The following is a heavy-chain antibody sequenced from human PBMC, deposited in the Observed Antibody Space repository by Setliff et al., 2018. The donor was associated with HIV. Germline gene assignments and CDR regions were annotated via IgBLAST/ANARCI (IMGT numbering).Heavy chain of an antibody. J-gene: IGHJ4*02. CDR2: ISHGST. CDR1: GGSITSSTYY. Sequence: SETLSLTCTVSGGSITSSTYYWGWIRQPPGKGLEYIGSISHGSTYYTPSLDSRVTISVDTSKNQFSLRLTSVTAADTAVYYCARAPGGRVTTITYWGPGTLVTVSS. CDR3: ARAPGGRVTTITY. D-gene: IGHD4-17*01. V-gene: IGHV4-39*01.